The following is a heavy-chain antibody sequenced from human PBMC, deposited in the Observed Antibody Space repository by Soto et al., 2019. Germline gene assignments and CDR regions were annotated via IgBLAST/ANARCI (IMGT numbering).Heavy chain of an antibody. V-gene: IGHV3-30*18. CDR2: ISYDGSNK. Sequence: QVQLVESGGGVVQPGRSLRLSCAASGFTFSSYGMHWVRQAPGKGLEWVAVISYDGSNKYYADSVKGRFTISRDNSKNTLYLQMNSLRAEDTAVYYCAKDPFSEAGYSYGPFDYWGQGTLVTVSS. CDR3: AKDPFSEAGYSYGPFDY. D-gene: IGHD5-18*01. CDR1: GFTFSSYG. J-gene: IGHJ4*02.